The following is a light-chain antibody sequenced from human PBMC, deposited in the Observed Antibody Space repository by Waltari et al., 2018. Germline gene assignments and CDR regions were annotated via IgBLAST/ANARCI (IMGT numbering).Light chain of an antibody. CDR2: DAS. CDR3: QQRSNWPLYT. Sequence: ETVLTQSPATLSFSPGERATLSCRASQRVSSYLAWYQQKPGQAPRLLIYDASNRATGIPARFSGSGSGTDFTLTISSLEPEDFAVYYCQQRSNWPLYTFGQGTKLEIK. CDR1: QRVSSY. J-gene: IGKJ2*01. V-gene: IGKV3-11*01.